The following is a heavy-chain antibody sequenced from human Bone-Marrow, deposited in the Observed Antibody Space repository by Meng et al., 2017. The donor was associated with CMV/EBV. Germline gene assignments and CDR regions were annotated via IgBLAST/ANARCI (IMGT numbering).Heavy chain of an antibody. D-gene: IGHD3-22*01. J-gene: IGHJ4*02. CDR1: SYS. CDR3: ARDETYYYDSSGYYYGVFGY. V-gene: IGHV3-21*01. CDR2: ISSSSSYI. Sequence: SYSRNWVRQAPGKGLEWVSSISSSSSYIYYADSVKGRFTISRDNAKNSLYLQMNSLRAEDTAVYYCARDETYYYDSSGYYYGVFGYWGQGTLVTVSS.